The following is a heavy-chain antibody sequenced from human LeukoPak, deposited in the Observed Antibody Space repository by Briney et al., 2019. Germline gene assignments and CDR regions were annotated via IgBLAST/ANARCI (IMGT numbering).Heavy chain of an antibody. J-gene: IGHJ4*02. D-gene: IGHD3-10*01. CDR1: GGPFSGYY. CDR3: ARLWLNYYGSGSYYMKFDY. V-gene: IGHV4-34*01. CDR2: INHSGST. Sequence: PSETLSLTCAVYGGPFSGYYWSWIRQPPGKGLEWIGEINHSGSTNYNPSLKSRVTISVDTSKNQFSLKLSSVTAADTAVYYCARLWLNYYGSGSYYMKFDYWGQGTLVTVSS.